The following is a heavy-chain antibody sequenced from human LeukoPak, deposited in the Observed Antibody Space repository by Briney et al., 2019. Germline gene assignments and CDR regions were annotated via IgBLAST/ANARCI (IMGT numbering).Heavy chain of an antibody. CDR3: ARGPNSNWSGLDF. D-gene: IGHD6-6*01. J-gene: IGHJ4*02. Sequence: PGGSLRLSCVASGFSLSGYWMYWVRQAPGKGLMYISRNNGDGGTTNYADVVKGRFTMSRDNVKNTLYLQGNNLRAEDTAVYYCARGPNSNWSGLDFWGQGTLLTVSS. CDR2: NNGDGGTT. CDR1: GFSLSGYW. V-gene: IGHV3-74*01.